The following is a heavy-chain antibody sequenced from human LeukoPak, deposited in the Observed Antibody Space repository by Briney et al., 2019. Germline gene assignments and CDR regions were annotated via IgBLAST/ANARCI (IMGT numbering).Heavy chain of an antibody. Sequence: AGGSLRLSCAASGFTFRSYAMSWVRQAPGKGLEWVSGITGSGGYTYYADSVKGRFTISRDNSKNTLYLQINSMRAEDTTVYYCAKSSTASGSYFDYWGQGTLVTVSS. D-gene: IGHD1-26*01. CDR2: ITGSGGYT. CDR1: GFTFRSYA. CDR3: AKSSTASGSYFDY. V-gene: IGHV3-23*01. J-gene: IGHJ4*02.